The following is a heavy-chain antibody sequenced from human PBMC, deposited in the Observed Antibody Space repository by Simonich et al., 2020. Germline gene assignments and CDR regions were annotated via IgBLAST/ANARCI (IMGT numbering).Heavy chain of an antibody. Sequence: VQLVQSGAEVKKPGSSVKVSCKASGGTFSSYAISWVRQAPGQGLEWMEGITPILGTAHNAQKFQGRVKITEAKSTSTAYMELSSLRSEDTAVYYCARTNTMRELDTMVRGVDYFDYWGQGTLVTVSS. CDR2: ITPILGTA. CDR3: ARTNTMRELDTMVRGVDYFDY. J-gene: IGHJ4*02. V-gene: IGHV1-69*06. CDR1: GGTFSSYA. D-gene: IGHD3-10*01.